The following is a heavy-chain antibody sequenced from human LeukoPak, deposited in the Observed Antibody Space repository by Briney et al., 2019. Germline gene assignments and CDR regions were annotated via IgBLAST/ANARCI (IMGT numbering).Heavy chain of an antibody. J-gene: IGHJ3*02. CDR2: IYSGGNT. Sequence: GGSLRLSCAASGFTVSSNYMSWVRQVPGKGLEWVSVIYSGGNTYYADSAKGRFTISRDNSKNTLYLQMNSLRAEDTAVYYCAKDRVTRGYSYGTDAFDIWGQGTMVTVSS. D-gene: IGHD5-18*01. V-gene: IGHV3-66*02. CDR1: GFTVSSNY. CDR3: AKDRVTRGYSYGTDAFDI.